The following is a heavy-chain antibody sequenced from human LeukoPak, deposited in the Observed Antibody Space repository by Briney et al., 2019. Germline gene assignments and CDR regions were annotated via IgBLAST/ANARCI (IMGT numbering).Heavy chain of an antibody. CDR3: ARPHRF. Sequence: SETLSLTCTVSGGSISGYYWSWIRQPPGKGLEWIGEINHSGSTNYNPSLKSRVTISVDTSKNQFSLKLSSVTAADTAVYYCARPHRFWGQGTLVTVSS. V-gene: IGHV4-34*01. J-gene: IGHJ4*02. CDR2: INHSGST. CDR1: GGSISGYY.